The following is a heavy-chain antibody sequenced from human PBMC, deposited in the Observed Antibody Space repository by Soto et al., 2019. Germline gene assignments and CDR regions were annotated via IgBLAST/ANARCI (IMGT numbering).Heavy chain of an antibody. CDR1: GLTFSSYS. J-gene: IGHJ4*02. CDR3: ARARGDYYDSSGYPLY. V-gene: IGHV3-7*04. D-gene: IGHD3-22*01. Sequence: GESLRISCAASGLTFSSYSMNWVRQAPGKGLEWVANIKQDGSEKYYVDSVKGRFTISRDNAKNSLYLQMNSLRAGDTAVYYCARARGDYYDSSGYPLYWGQGTLVTVSS. CDR2: IKQDGSEK.